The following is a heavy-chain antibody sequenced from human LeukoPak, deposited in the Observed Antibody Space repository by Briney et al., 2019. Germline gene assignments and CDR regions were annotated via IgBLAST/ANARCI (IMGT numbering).Heavy chain of an antibody. CDR3: ARKDEYYDFWSGYYFGWFDP. D-gene: IGHD3-3*01. Sequence: GGSLRLSCAASGLTFSSYWMSWVRQAPGKGLEWVANIKQDGSEKYYVDSVKGRFTISRDNAKNSLYLQMNSLRAEDTAVYYCARKDEYYDFWSGYYFGWFDPWGQGTLVTVSS. V-gene: IGHV3-7*01. J-gene: IGHJ5*02. CDR2: IKQDGSEK. CDR1: GLTFSSYW.